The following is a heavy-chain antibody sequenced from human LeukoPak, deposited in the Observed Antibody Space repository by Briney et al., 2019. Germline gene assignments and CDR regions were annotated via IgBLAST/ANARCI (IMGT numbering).Heavy chain of an antibody. D-gene: IGHD1-7*01. CDR1: GYTFTGYY. CDR2: INPKSGDT. CDR3: ARLDSGTTP. Sequence: ASVKVSRKASGYTFTGYYIHWVRQAPGQGLEWMGWINPKSGDTNYAQKFQGRFTMIRDSSISTAYMELSRLTSDDTAIYYCARLDSGTTPWGQGTLVTVSS. J-gene: IGHJ5*02. V-gene: IGHV1-2*02.